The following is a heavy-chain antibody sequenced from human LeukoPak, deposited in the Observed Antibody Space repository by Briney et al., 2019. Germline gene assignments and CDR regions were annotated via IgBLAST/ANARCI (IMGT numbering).Heavy chain of an antibody. Sequence: ASVKVSCKASGYTFTSYDINWVRQATGQGLEWMGWMNPNSGNTGYAQKFQGRVTMTRNTSISTAYMELSSLRSEDTAVYYCARGAYDFWSGSVATSLLYYYYYYGMDVWGQGTTVTVSS. CDR2: MNPNSGNT. V-gene: IGHV1-8*01. CDR1: GYTFTSYD. CDR3: ARGAYDFWSGSVATSLLYYYYYYGMDV. J-gene: IGHJ6*02. D-gene: IGHD3-3*01.